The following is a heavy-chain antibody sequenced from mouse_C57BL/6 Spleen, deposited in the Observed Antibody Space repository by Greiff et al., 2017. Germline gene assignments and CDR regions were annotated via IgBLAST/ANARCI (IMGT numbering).Heavy chain of an antibody. CDR2: IDPEDGDT. CDR1: GFNIKDYY. CDR3: TITTVVATNWVDY. V-gene: IGHV14-1*01. J-gene: IGHJ2*01. Sequence: VQLKESGAELVRPGASVKLSCTASGFNIKDYYMHWVQQRPEQGLEWIGRIDPEDGDTEYAPKFQGKATMTADTSSNTAYLQLSSLTYEDTAVYYCTITTVVATNWVDYWGQGTTLTVSS. D-gene: IGHD1-1*01.